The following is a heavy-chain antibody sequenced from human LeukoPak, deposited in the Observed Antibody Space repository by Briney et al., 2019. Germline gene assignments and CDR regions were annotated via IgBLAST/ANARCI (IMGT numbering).Heavy chain of an antibody. CDR3: ARAPRQDYYDSSGYPRMDAFDI. D-gene: IGHD3-22*01. V-gene: IGHV3-21*01. J-gene: IGHJ3*02. Sequence: GGSLRLSCAASGFTFSIYSMNWVRQAPGKGLEWVSSISSSSSYIYYADSVKGRLTISRDNAKNSLYLQMNSLRAEDTAVYYCARAPRQDYYDSSGYPRMDAFDIWGQGTMVTVSS. CDR1: GFTFSIYS. CDR2: ISSSSSYI.